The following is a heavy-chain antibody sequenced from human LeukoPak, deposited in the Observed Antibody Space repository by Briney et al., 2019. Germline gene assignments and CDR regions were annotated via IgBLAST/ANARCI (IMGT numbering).Heavy chain of an antibody. CDR3: ARDTSTAVAGARYYFDY. Sequence: ASVKVSCKASGYTFTSYYMHWVRQAPGQGLEWMGISNPSGGSTSYAQKFQGRVTMTRDTSTSTVYMELSSLRSEDTAVYYCARDTSTAVAGARYYFDYWGQGTLVTVSS. J-gene: IGHJ4*02. D-gene: IGHD6-19*01. CDR2: SNPSGGST. CDR1: GYTFTSYY. V-gene: IGHV1-46*01.